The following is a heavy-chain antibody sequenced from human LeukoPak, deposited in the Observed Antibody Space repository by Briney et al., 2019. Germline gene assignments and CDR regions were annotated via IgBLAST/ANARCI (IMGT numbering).Heavy chain of an antibody. CDR1: GYSFTNYW. CDR2: IYPGDSDT. D-gene: IGHD6-13*01. Sequence: GESLKISCKGSGYSFTNYWIGWVRQMPGRGLEWMGIIYPGDSDTRYSPPFQGQVTISADKSISTAYLQWSSLKASDTAMYYCARGIEAPAVTICDYWGQRALVTVSS. J-gene: IGHJ4*02. CDR3: ARGIEAPAVTICDY. V-gene: IGHV5-51*01.